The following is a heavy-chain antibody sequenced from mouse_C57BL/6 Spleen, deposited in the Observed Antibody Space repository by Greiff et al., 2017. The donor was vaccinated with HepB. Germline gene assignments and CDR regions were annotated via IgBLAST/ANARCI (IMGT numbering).Heavy chain of an antibody. CDR1: GYAFSSSW. J-gene: IGHJ1*03. D-gene: IGHD3-1*01. Sequence: VQLQQSGPELVKPGASVKISCKASGYAFSSSWMNWVKQRPGKGLEWIGRIYPGDGDTNYNGKFKGKATLTADKSSSTAYMQLSSLTSEDSAVYFCAREDPPRWYFDVWGTGTTVTVSS. V-gene: IGHV1-82*01. CDR3: AREDPPRWYFDV. CDR2: IYPGDGDT.